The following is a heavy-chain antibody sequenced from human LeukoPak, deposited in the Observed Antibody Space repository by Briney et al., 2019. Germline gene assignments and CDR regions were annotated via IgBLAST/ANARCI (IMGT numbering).Heavy chain of an antibody. J-gene: IGHJ4*02. D-gene: IGHD6-6*01. CDR1: GFTFSGYA. V-gene: IGHV3-30*04. CDR3: ARFASIAGDY. CDR2: ISYDGSNK. Sequence: GGSLRLSCAASGFTFSGYAMHWVRQAPGKELEWVAGISYDGSNKYYADSVKGRFTISRDHSKNPLYLQMNSLEAEDTAVYSCARFASIAGDYWGQGTLVTVSS.